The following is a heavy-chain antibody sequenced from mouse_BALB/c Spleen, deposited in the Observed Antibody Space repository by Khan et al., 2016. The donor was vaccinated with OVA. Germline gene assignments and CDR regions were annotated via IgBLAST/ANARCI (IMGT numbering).Heavy chain of an antibody. CDR3: ASGYFGNYEFAY. CDR1: GYTFTSYW. D-gene: IGHD2-1*01. J-gene: IGHJ3*01. CDR2: IFPGTGTT. V-gene: IGHV1S132*01. Sequence: QVQLKESGAELVKPGASVKLSCKTSGYTFTSYWIQWVKQRPGQGLGWIGQIFPGTGTTYYNENFKGKATLTIDPSSTTAYMQLSSLTSEDSAVYCSASGYFGNYEFAYWGQGTLVTVSA.